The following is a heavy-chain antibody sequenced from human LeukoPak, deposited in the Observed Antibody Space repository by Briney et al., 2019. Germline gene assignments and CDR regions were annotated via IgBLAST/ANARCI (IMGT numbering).Heavy chain of an antibody. CDR3: AKWGCSGGSCYPFDY. J-gene: IGHJ4*02. V-gene: IGHV3-7*03. CDR2: IKQDGSEK. D-gene: IGHD2-15*01. Sequence: PGGSLRLSCAASGFTFSNYWMSWVRQAPGKGLEWVANIKQDGSEKFYVDSVKGRFTISRDNSKNTLYLQMNSLRAEDTAVYYCAKWGCSGGSCYPFDYWGQGTLVTVSS. CDR1: GFTFSNYW.